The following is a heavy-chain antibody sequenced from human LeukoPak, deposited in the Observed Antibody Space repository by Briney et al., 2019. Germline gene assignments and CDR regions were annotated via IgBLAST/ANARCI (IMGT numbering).Heavy chain of an antibody. CDR2: IYYSGST. CDR1: GGSISSSSYY. CDR3: AGKGGVAYYDFWSGYSGDY. V-gene: IGHV4-39*01. Sequence: SETLSLTCTVSGGSISSSSYYWGWIRQPPGKGLEWIGSIYYSGSTYYNPSLKSRVTISVDTSKNQFSLKLSSVTAADTAVYYCAGKGGVAYYDFWSGYSGDYWGQGTLVTVSS. J-gene: IGHJ4*02. D-gene: IGHD3-3*01.